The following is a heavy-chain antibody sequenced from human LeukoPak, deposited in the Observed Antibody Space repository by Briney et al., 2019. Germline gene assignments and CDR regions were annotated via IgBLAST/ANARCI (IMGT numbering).Heavy chain of an antibody. CDR3: ARDLPPCAFDI. CDR2: IIPIFGTA. V-gene: IGHV1-69*05. J-gene: IGHJ3*02. Sequence: ASVKVSCKASGYTFTSYGISWVRQAPGQGLEWMGGIIPIFGTANYAQKFQGRVTITTDESTSTAYMELSSLRSEDTAVYYCARDLPPCAFDIWGQGTMVTVSS. CDR1: GYTFTSYG.